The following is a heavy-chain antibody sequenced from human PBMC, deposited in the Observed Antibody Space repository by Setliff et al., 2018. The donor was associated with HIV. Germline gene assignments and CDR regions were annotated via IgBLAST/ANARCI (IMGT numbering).Heavy chain of an antibody. D-gene: IGHD6-13*01. CDR3: GRDVHDAAADN. V-gene: IGHV3-74*01. Sequence: GESLKISCTASGFTFSDYWMHWVRRGPGRGLEWVSRIGRDGTVANYADSVKGRFTISRDNARNTLFLQMNSLGVEDTALYYCGRDVHDAAADNWDRGTLVTVSS. CDR1: GFTFSDYW. J-gene: IGHJ4*02. CDR2: IGRDGTVA.